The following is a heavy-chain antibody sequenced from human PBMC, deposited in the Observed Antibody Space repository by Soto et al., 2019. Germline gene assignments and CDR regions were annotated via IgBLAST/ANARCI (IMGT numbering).Heavy chain of an antibody. V-gene: IGHV1-69*01. CDR3: ASGRRAAAGIYYYYYYGMDV. CDR2: IIPIFGKA. Sequence: QVQLVQSGAEVKKPGSSVKVSCKASGGTFSSYAISWVRQAPGQGLEWMGGIIPIFGKANYAQKFQGRVKITADESTSTAYMELSSLRSEDTAVYYCASGRRAAAGIYYYYYYGMDVWGQGTTVSVSS. J-gene: IGHJ6*02. CDR1: GGTFSSYA. D-gene: IGHD6-13*01.